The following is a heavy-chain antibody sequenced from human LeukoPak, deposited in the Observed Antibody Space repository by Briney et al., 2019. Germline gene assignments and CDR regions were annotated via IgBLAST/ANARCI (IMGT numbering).Heavy chain of an antibody. CDR3: ARHPAYYDILTGYYLPPNFDY. CDR2: IYYDGRS. D-gene: IGHD3-9*01. CDR1: GGSISSTGYY. Sequence: SETLSLTCNVSGGSISSTGYYWGWIRQPPGKGLEWIGSIYYDGRSYYNPSLQSRLTISVDTSKNQFSLKLSSVTAADTAVYYCARHPAYYDILTGYYLPPNFDYWGQGTLVTVSS. J-gene: IGHJ4*02. V-gene: IGHV4-39*01.